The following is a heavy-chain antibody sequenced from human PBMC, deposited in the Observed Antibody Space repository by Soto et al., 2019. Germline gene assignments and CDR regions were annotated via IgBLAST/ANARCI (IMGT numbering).Heavy chain of an antibody. Sequence: PGGSLRLSCAASGFTFSGSAMHWVRQASGKGLEWVGRIRSKANSYATAYAASVKGRFTISRDDSKNTAYLQMNSLKTEDTAVYYCTSPAYYYDSSGYYRYFDYWGQGTLVTVSS. CDR1: GFTFSGSA. D-gene: IGHD3-22*01. CDR3: TSPAYYYDSSGYYRYFDY. V-gene: IGHV3-73*01. CDR2: IRSKANSYAT. J-gene: IGHJ4*02.